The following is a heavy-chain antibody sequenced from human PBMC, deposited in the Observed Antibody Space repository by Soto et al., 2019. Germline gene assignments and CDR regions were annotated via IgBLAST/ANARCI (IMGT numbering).Heavy chain of an antibody. D-gene: IGHD5-12*01. CDR1: GPTLIAYY. V-gene: IGHV1-2*02. CDR3: ARVSVDVPE. J-gene: IGHJ4*02. CDR2: IDPKSGGT. Sequence: ASVKVSCKTSGPTLIAYYIHWVRQAPGQGLEWMGWIDPKSGGTTYEQKFLGRVTMTRDASINTAYMDLNRLTSDDTAVYYCARVSVDVPEWGQGTLVTVS.